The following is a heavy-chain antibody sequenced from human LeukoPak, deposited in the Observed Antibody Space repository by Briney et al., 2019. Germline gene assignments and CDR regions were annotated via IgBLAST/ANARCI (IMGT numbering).Heavy chain of an antibody. Sequence: ASVKVSCKASGYTFTGYCLHWVRQAPGQGLEWVGWINPNSGVTDYAQKFQGRVTMTRDTSISTAYMELSRLRSDDTAVYYCARTTYSSSWVDLWGQGTMVTVSS. V-gene: IGHV1-2*02. CDR1: GYTFTGYC. J-gene: IGHJ3*01. CDR2: INPNSGVT. CDR3: ARTTYSSSWVDL. D-gene: IGHD6-13*01.